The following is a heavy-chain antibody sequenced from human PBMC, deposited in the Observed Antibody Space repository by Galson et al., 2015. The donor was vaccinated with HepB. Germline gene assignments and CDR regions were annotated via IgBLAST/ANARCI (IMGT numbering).Heavy chain of an antibody. J-gene: IGHJ4*02. CDR2: INDSGGNT. D-gene: IGHD1-26*01. V-gene: IGHV3-23*01. CDR3: AKDAGGTDSGPFEY. Sequence: SLRLSCAASVFNFRTHGMSWARQAPGKGLQWVSTINDSGGNTHYADSVKGRFTISRDNSKNTLYLHMNSLRAEDTAVYYCAKDAGGTDSGPFEYWGQGTLVTVSS. CDR1: VFNFRTHG.